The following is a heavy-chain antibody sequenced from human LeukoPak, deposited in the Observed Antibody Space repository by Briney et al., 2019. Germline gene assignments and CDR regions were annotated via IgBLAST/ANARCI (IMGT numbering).Heavy chain of an antibody. V-gene: IGHV4-38-2*01. CDR2: IYHSGST. J-gene: IGHJ4*02. D-gene: IGHD3-3*01. Sequence: PSETLSLTCAVSGYSISSGYYWGWIRQPPGKGLEWIGIIYHSGSTYYNPSLKSRVTISVDTSKNQFSLKLSSVTAADTAVYYCASRFWSGYYTVGYYFDYWGQGTLVTVSS. CDR3: ASRFWSGYYTVGYYFDY. CDR1: GYSISSGYY.